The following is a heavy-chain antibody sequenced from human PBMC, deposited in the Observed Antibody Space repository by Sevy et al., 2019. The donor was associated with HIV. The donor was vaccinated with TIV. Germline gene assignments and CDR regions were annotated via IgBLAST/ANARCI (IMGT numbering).Heavy chain of an antibody. D-gene: IGHD3-16*01. Sequence: GGSLRLSRAASGFTFRSDWMHWVRQAPGKGLVWVSRINRDGSSTAYADSVKGRFTISRDNAKNTLYLPMNSLRAEDTSVYYCLSEGGDWFDPWGQGTLVTVSS. CDR3: LSEGGDWFDP. CDR2: INRDGSST. V-gene: IGHV3-74*01. J-gene: IGHJ5*02. CDR1: GFTFRSDW.